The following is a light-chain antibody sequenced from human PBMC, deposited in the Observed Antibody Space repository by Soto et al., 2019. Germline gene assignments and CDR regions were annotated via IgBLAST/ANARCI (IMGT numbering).Light chain of an antibody. J-gene: IGKJ1*01. CDR1: QTISSW. Sequence: IHMTHSPSTLSGSLGDRFTITFRASQTISSWLAWYQQKPGKAPKPLIYKASTLKSGVPSRFSGSGSGTEFTLTISSLQPDDFATYYCQHYNSYSEAFGQGTKV. CDR3: QHYNSYSEA. V-gene: IGKV1-5*03. CDR2: KAS.